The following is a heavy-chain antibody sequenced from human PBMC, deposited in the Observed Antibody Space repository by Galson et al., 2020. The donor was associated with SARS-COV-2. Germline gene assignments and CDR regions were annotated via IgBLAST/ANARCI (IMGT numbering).Heavy chain of an antibody. CDR2: IYYSGST. V-gene: IGHV4-39*07. J-gene: IGHJ4*02. CDR3: ARGLGGSSYYFDY. Sequence: SETLSLTCTVSGGSLSSSSYYWGWIRQPPGKGLEWIGSIYYSGSTYYNPSLKSRVTISVDTSKNQFSLKLSSVTAADTAVYYCARGLGGSSYYFDYWGQGILVTVS. CDR1: GGSLSSSSYY. D-gene: IGHD3-16*01.